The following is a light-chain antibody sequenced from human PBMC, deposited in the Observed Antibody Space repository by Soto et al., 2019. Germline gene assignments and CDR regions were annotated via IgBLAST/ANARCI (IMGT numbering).Light chain of an antibody. J-gene: IGKJ1*01. CDR2: GAS. CDR3: QQYGSSPGT. Sequence: EIVLTQSSGTLSLSPGERATLSCRASQSVSSSYLAWYQQKPGQAPRLLIYGASRRATGIPDRFSGSGSGTDFTLTISRLEPEDFAVYYCQQYGSSPGTFGQGTKVEIK. CDR1: QSVSSSY. V-gene: IGKV3-20*01.